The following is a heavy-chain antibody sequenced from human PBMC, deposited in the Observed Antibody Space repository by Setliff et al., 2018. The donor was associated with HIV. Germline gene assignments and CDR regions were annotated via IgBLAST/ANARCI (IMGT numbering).Heavy chain of an antibody. Sequence: SETLSLTCAVSGGSISSSNWWNWVRQPPGRGVEGRGQIYHSGSTNYNPSLKSRVTITVDKTKKQFSPKLSSVTAAETAVYYFAGVDIGSGSYNFDYWGQGMLVTVSS. D-gene: IGHD3-10*01. V-gene: IGHV4-4*02. CDR3: AGVDIGSGSYNFDY. CDR2: IYHSGST. J-gene: IGHJ4*02. CDR1: GGSISSSNW.